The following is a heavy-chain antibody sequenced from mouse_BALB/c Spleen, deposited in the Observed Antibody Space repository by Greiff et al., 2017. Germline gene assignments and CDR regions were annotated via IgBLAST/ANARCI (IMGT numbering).Heavy chain of an antibody. V-gene: IGHV1-69*02. CDR3: ATGGRGFAY. D-gene: IGHD3-3*01. CDR2: IDPSDSYT. J-gene: IGHJ3*01. CDR1: GYTFTSYW. Sequence: VQLQQPGAELVKPGASVKLSCKASGYTFTSYWMHWVKQRPGQGLEWIGEIDPSDSYTNYNQKFKGKATLTVDKSSSTAYMQLSSLTSEDSAVYYCATGGRGFAYWGQGTLVTVSA.